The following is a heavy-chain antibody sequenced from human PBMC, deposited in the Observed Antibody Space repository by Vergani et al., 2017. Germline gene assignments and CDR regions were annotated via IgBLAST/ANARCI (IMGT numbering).Heavy chain of an antibody. CDR2: ISAYNGNT. J-gene: IGHJ5*02. CDR3: ARARAAAGTESPVDP. D-gene: IGHD6-13*01. Sequence: QAQLVQSGAEVKKPGASVKVSCKASGYTFTCYGISWVRQAPGQGLEWMGWISAYNGNTNYAQKLQGRVTMTTDTSTSTDYMELRSLRSDDAAVYYCARARAAAGTESPVDPWGQGTLVTVSS. CDR1: GYTFTCYG. V-gene: IGHV1-18*01.